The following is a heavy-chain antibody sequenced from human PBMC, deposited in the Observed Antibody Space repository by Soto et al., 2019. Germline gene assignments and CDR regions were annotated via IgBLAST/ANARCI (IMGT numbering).Heavy chain of an antibody. CDR2: ISSRSGWI. V-gene: IGHV3-21*01. D-gene: IGHD4-17*01. J-gene: IGHJ3*01. Sequence: EVQLVESGGGLVKPGGSLRLSCEASGFTFNTCSMNWVRLAPGKGLEWVSSISSRSGWIYYAVSVKGRFTISRDNAKNSLYLQMSSLRAEDTAVYYCAKGSGDFLRSDGFGVWGQGTTVTVSS. CDR1: GFTFNTCS. CDR3: AKGSGDFLRSDGFGV.